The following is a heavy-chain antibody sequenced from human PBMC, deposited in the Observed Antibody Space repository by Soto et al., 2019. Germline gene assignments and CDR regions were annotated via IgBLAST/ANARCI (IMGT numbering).Heavy chain of an antibody. CDR1: GFTFDDYA. Sequence: EVQLVESGGGLVRPGRSLRLSCTASGFTFDDYAMHWVRQAPGWGLEWVLGITWNSGNIAYADSVKGRFTFARDDDNNSLYLQMNSLIPEDTALYFCVKDSYAVVHRVWSTAEYFFDYWGHGSLVTVSS. V-gene: IGHV3-9*01. CDR2: ITWNSGNI. CDR3: VKDSYAVVHRVWSTAEYFFDY. D-gene: IGHD2-2*01. J-gene: IGHJ4*01.